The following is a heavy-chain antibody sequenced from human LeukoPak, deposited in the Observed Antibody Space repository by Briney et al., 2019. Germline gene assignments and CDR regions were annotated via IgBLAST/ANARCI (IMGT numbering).Heavy chain of an antibody. CDR1: GGTFSSYT. CDR3: ARARVPRPAARWFDP. V-gene: IGHV1-69*02. J-gene: IGHJ5*02. D-gene: IGHD2-2*01. Sequence: SVKVSCKASGGTFSSYTISWVRQAPGQGLEWMGRIIPILGIANYAQKFQGRVTITADKSTSTAYMELSSLRSEDTAVYYCARARVPRPAARWFDPWGQGTLVTVSS. CDR2: IIPILGIA.